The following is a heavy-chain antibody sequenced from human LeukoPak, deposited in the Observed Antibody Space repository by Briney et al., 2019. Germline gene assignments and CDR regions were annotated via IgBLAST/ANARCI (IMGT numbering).Heavy chain of an antibody. CDR2: IYYSGST. Sequence: PSETLSLTCTVSGGSISSYYWSWIRQPPGKGLEWIGYIYYSGSTKYRPSLKSRVTISVDTSKNQFSLKLSSVTAADTAVYYCARGRFLDAFDIWGQGTMVTVSS. CDR1: GGSISSYY. CDR3: ARGRFLDAFDI. D-gene: IGHD3-3*01. J-gene: IGHJ3*02. V-gene: IGHV4-59*01.